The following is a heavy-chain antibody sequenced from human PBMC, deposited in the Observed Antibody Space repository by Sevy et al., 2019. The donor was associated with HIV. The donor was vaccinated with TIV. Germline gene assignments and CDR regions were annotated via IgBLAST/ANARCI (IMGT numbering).Heavy chain of an antibody. CDR3: ATDRISDWFFDS. Sequence: GGCLRLSCTASGFTFTDYVMNWVRQAPGRGLEWVSSIGGSGGSTHYADSVKGRFTISTDNSKKTLYLQMNSLRAEDKAVYYCATDRISDWFFDSWGQGTLVTVSS. CDR2: IGGSGGST. J-gene: IGHJ4*02. D-gene: IGHD3-9*01. CDR1: GFTFTDYV. V-gene: IGHV3-23*01.